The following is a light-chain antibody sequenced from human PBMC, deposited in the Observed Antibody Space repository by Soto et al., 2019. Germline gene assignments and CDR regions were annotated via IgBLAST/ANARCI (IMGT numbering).Light chain of an antibody. V-gene: IGKV3-15*01. CDR1: QSVSTN. CDR3: HQYGNWPPT. CDR2: DAS. J-gene: IGKJ3*01. Sequence: EIVMTQTPATLSVSPGERATLSCRASQSVSTNLAWYQQKPGQAPRLVIYDASSRATGYPARFSGSGSGTEFTLTISSLQSEDFALYFCHQYGNWPPTFGPGTKVD.